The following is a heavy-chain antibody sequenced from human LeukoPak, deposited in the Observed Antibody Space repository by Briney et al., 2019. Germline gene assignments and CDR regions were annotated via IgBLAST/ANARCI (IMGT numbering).Heavy chain of an antibody. CDR1: SVSFSGFY. CDR2: TNHSGST. CDR3: ARHDYCGSWFDP. Sequence: PSETLSLTCVVYSVSFSGFYWSWNRQPQGKGLEWIGETNHSGSTNYNPSLKSRVTISVDTSNNQFSLKRSSVTAAVTAVYYGARHDYCGSWFDPWGQGTLVTVSS. D-gene: IGHD5-12*01. V-gene: IGHV4-34*01. J-gene: IGHJ5*01.